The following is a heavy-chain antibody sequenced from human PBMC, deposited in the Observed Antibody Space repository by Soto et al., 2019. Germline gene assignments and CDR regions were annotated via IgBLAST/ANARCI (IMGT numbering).Heavy chain of an antibody. CDR3: ARPRGGKYCSSTSCHSLGY. Sequence: ASVKVSCKASGYTFTSYAMHWVRQAPGQGLEWMGWINAGNGNTKYSQKFQGRVTITGDTSASTAYMELSSLRSEDTAVYYCARPRGGKYCSSTSCHSLGYWGQGTLVTVSS. D-gene: IGHD2-2*01. J-gene: IGHJ4*02. CDR2: INAGNGNT. CDR1: GYTFTSYA. V-gene: IGHV1-3*01.